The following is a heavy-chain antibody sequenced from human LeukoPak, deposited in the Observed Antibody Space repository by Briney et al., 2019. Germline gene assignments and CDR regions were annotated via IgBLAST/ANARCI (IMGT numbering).Heavy chain of an antibody. CDR2: IKQDGNEK. J-gene: IGHJ4*02. V-gene: IGHV3-7*01. CDR1: GFIFRNHW. Sequence: GGSLRLSCAASGFIFRNHWMSWVRQVPGRALEWVAHIKQDGNEKHYVDSVEGRFTLSRDDSKNSLYMQMNSLRVDDSAVYYCARGPNYGDRVDYFDYWGQGTLVTVSS. CDR3: ARGPNYGDRVDYFDY. D-gene: IGHD4-17*01.